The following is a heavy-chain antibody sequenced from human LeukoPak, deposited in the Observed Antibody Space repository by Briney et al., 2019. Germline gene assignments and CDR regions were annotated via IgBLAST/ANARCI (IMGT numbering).Heavy chain of an antibody. CDR3: VKAVGPVVVPAASFY. D-gene: IGHD2-2*01. Sequence: GGSLRLSCTASGFTFSTYAMHWVPQAPGKGLEYVSAISSNGGSTYYADSVKGRFTISRDNFKNKLYLQMSSLRVEDTAVYYCVKAVGPVVVPAASFYWGQGTLVTVSS. V-gene: IGHV3-64D*06. J-gene: IGHJ4*02. CDR1: GFTFSTYA. CDR2: ISSNGGST.